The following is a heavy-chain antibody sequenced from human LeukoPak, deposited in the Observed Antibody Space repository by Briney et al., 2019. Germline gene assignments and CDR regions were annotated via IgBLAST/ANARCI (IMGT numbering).Heavy chain of an antibody. J-gene: IGHJ3*02. CDR1: GGTFSSYA. D-gene: IGHD3-22*01. CDR2: IIPIFGTA. V-gene: IGHV1-69*13. Sequence: SVKVSCKASGGTFSSYAISWVRQAPGQGLEWMGGIIPIFGTANYAQKFQGRVTITADESTSTAYMELSSLRSEDTAVYYCARGYYDSSGYYSDAFDIWGQGTMVTVSS. CDR3: ARGYYDSSGYYSDAFDI.